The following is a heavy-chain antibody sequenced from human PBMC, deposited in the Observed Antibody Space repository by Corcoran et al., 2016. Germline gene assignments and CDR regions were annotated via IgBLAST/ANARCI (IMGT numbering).Heavy chain of an antibody. CDR2: IYYSGST. J-gene: IGHJ6*02. V-gene: IGHV4-39*07. Sequence: QLQLQESGPGLVKPSETLSLTCTVSGGSISSSSYYWGWIRQPPGKGLEWIGSIYYSGSTYYNPSLKSRVTISVDTSKNQFSLKLSSVTAADTVVYYCARIPSAIVVVPAAPGYYYYGMDVWGQGTTVTVSS. CDR3: ARIPSAIVVVPAAPGYYYYGMDV. CDR1: GGSISSSSYY. D-gene: IGHD2-2*01.